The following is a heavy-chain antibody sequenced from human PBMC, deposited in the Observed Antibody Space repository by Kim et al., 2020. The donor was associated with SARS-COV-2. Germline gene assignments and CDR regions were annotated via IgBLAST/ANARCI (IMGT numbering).Heavy chain of an antibody. J-gene: IGHJ4*02. D-gene: IGHD1-1*01. CDR2: SAI. CDR3: AGAGGGYTL. Sequence: SAIYYGDSVKGRFTISRDNAKNSLFLKMNSLRAEDTAVYYCAGAGGGYTLWGQGTLVTVSS. V-gene: IGHV3-48*03.